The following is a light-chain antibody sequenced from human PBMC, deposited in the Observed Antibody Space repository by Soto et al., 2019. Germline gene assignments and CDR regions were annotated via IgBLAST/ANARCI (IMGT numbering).Light chain of an antibody. J-gene: IGKJ1*01. CDR2: RAS. V-gene: IGKV3-15*01. CDR3: QQYNNWPRA. Sequence: EIVMTQSPATLSVSPGERATLSCRASQSVSSNLAWYQQRPDQAPRLLIYRASIRATGIPARFSGSGSGTEFTVTISSLQSEDFAVYYCQQYNNWPRAFGQGAKVEIK. CDR1: QSVSSN.